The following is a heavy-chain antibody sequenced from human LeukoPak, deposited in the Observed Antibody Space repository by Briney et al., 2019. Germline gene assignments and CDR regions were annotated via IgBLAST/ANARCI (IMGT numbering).Heavy chain of an antibody. V-gene: IGHV4-38-2*01. CDR2: IDHRGST. CDR3: ARVNWICDY. D-gene: IGHD1-20*01. CDR1: GYSIRRGYH. J-gene: IGHJ4*02. Sequence: AETVSLTCAVSGYSIRRGYHWGWIRQPPGKGLEWIGSIDHRGSTYYNPSLKSRLTISVDTSKNQFSVKLSSETPAHAAVHYCARVNWICDYWGQGHVVTVSS.